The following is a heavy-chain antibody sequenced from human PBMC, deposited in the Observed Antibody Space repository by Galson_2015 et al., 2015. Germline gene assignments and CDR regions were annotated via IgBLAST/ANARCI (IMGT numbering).Heavy chain of an antibody. CDR2: ISYDGSNK. D-gene: IGHD6-13*01. V-gene: IGHV3-30-3*01. CDR1: GFTFSSYA. J-gene: IGHJ3*02. CDR3: AREGAAAALPFGAFEI. Sequence: SLRLSCAASGFTFSSYAMHWVRQAPGKGLEWVAVISYDGSNKYYADSVKGRFTISRDNSKNTLYLQMNSLRAEDTAVYYCAREGAAAALPFGAFEIWGQGTMVTVSS.